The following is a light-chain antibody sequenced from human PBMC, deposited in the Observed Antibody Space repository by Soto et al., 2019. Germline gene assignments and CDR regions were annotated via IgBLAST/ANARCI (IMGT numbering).Light chain of an antibody. CDR2: DAS. CDR1: QSVSSF. V-gene: IGKV3-11*01. J-gene: IGKJ4*01. Sequence: EIVLTQSPATLSLSPGERATLSCRASQSVSSFLGWYQQKPGQAPRLLIYDASIRATGVPARFRGSGSGTDFTLTISNLEPDDFAIYYCQQRRNWPPLTFGGGTKVEIK. CDR3: QQRRNWPPLT.